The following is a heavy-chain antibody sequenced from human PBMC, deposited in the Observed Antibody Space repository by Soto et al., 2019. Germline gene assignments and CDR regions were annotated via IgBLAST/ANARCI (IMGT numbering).Heavy chain of an antibody. CDR2: AHRYGGRP. V-gene: IGHV3-74*01. J-gene: IGHJ4*02. Sequence: PGASLRLSCAAAGFIFSGYWIHGVRHAPGKGVVSVARAHRYGGRPKDAACVKGRYTPSRDNADNKVFLKMNDLTSEDTALSFRVRAVGGVSCLDHWGLGTLVTVSS. CDR1: GFIFSGYW. D-gene: IGHD2-8*02. CDR3: VRAVGGVSCLDH.